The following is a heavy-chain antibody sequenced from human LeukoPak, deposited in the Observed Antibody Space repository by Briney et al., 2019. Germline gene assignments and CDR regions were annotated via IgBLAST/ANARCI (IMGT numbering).Heavy chain of an antibody. D-gene: IGHD6-19*01. J-gene: IGHJ4*02. CDR3: ARGEGQQWLVLFRY. CDR1: GGSISSYY. V-gene: IGHV4-59*01. Sequence: SETLSLTCTVSGGSISSYYWSWIRQPPGKGLEWIGYIYYSRSTNYNPSLKSRVTISVDTSKNQFSLKLSSVTAADTAVYYCARGEGQQWLVLFRYWGQGTLVTVSS. CDR2: IYYSRST.